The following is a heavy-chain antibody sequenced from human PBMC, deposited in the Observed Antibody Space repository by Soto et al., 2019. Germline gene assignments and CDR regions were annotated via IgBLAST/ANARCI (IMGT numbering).Heavy chain of an antibody. CDR2: INAGNGNT. D-gene: IGHD3-10*01. Sequence: GASVKVSCKASGYTFTSYAMHWVRQAPGQRLEWMGWINAGNGNTKYSQKFQGRVTITRDTSASTAYMELSSLRSEDTAVYYCAKGFSGKIFFFDYWGQGTLVTVSS. CDR1: GYTFTSYA. CDR3: AKGFSGKIFFFDY. V-gene: IGHV1-3*01. J-gene: IGHJ4*02.